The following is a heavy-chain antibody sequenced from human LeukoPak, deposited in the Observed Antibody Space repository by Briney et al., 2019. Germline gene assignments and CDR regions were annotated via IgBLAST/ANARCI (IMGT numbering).Heavy chain of an antibody. CDR3: AKDSGYDFCFDY. CDR2: INRDGSST. J-gene: IGHJ4*02. V-gene: IGHV3-74*01. CDR1: GVIFSNYW. Sequence: GSLRLSCAASGVIFSNYWMHWVRQAPGKGLVWVSRINRDGSSTSYADSVKGRFTISRDNAKSSLYLQMDSLRAEDTAVYYCAKDSGYDFCFDYWGQGTLVTVSS. D-gene: IGHD5-12*01.